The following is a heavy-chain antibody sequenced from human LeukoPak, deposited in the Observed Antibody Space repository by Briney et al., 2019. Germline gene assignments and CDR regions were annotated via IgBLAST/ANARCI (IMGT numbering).Heavy chain of an antibody. V-gene: IGHV3-33*01. J-gene: IGHJ4*02. Sequence: GGALQLSCAVAGFPFRNAGMNWVRQAPGKGLGGGAIIWYDGSNEYYGDSVKGRFIISRDDSRNTLYLQMNSLRAEDTAVYFCGRARGAYSTSWIDYWGQGTLVTVSS. CDR2: IWYDGSNE. CDR3: GRARGAYSTSWIDY. CDR1: GFPFRNAG. D-gene: IGHD6-13*01.